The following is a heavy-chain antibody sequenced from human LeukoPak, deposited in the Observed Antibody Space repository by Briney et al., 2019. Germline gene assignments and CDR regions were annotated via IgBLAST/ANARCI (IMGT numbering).Heavy chain of an antibody. CDR3: AKTPATFGTYYMDV. V-gene: IGHV3-30-3*02. CDR2: ISYDGSNK. J-gene: IGHJ6*03. CDR1: GFTFSSYA. D-gene: IGHD3-3*01. Sequence: GGSLRLSCAASGFTFSSYAMRWVRQAPGKGLEWVAVISYDGSNKYYADSVKGRFTISRDSSKNTLYLQMNSLRAEDSAVYYCAKTPATFGTYYMDVWGKGTTVTVSS.